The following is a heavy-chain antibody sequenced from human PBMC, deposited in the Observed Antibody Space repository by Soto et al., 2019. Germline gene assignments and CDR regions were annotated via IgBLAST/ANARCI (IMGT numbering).Heavy chain of an antibody. V-gene: IGHV2-5*02. CDR2: IYWDDTK. CDR1: GFSLPTDRVG. Sequence: QITLKESGPTLVKPTQTLTLTCTFSGFSLPTDRVGVGWIRQPPGKALEWLAVIYWDDTKTYRPSLKSRLTLTKDTSKNQVALTKNDMDPVDTATYYCAHAYGGRSLYWGQGTLVTVSS. J-gene: IGHJ4*02. CDR3: AHAYGGRSLY. D-gene: IGHD1-26*01.